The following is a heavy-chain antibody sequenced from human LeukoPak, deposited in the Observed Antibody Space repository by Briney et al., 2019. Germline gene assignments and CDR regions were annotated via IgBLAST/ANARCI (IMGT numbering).Heavy chain of an antibody. CDR3: ARVGLYSSGYYYFADWTDC. CDR2: IYSGGST. D-gene: IGHD3-22*01. V-gene: IGHV3-66*01. CDR1: GFTVSSNY. Sequence: PGGSLRLSCAASGFTVSSNYMSWVRQAPGKGLEWVSVIYSGGSTYYADSVKGRFTISRDNSKNTLYLQMNSLRAEDTAVYYCARVGLYSSGYYYFADWTDCWGQGTLVTVSS. J-gene: IGHJ4*02.